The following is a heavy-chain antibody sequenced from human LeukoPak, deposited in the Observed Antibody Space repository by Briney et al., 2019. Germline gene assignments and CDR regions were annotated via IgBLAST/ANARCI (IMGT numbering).Heavy chain of an antibody. Sequence: GSLRLSCAASGFTFSSYGMHWVRQAPGKGLEWVAFIRYDGSNKYYADSVKGRFTISRDNSKNTLYLQMNSLRAEDTAVYYCAKAKKQLVPEYFQHWGQGTLVTVSS. CDR1: GFTFSSYG. V-gene: IGHV3-30*02. CDR2: IRYDGSNK. J-gene: IGHJ1*01. CDR3: AKAKKQLVPEYFQH. D-gene: IGHD6-13*01.